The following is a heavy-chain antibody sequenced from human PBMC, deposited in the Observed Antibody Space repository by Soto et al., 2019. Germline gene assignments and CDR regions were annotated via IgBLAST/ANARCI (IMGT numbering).Heavy chain of an antibody. D-gene: IGHD6-19*01. CDR3: ARESRQWLACDF. Sequence: QIQLVQSGTEVKYPGASVKVSCKASNYTFTSYGFNWVRQAPGQGIEWIGWISAYNGYTNYEKKFQGRVTMTTDASTRTAYMELRSLGFDDTAVYHCARESRQWLACDFWGQGTLVSVSS. J-gene: IGHJ4*02. CDR1: NYTFTSYG. V-gene: IGHV1-18*01. CDR2: ISAYNGYT.